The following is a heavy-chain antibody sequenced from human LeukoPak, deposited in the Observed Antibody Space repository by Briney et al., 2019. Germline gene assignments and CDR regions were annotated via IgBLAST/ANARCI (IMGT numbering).Heavy chain of an antibody. CDR3: VRDLTSGARFDF. Sequence: PGTSLRLSCVASGSTFTDYAFNWVRETPGKGMEWVAIISSDGNTQSYADPLKGRFTISRDNFRDTVFLELTTLRPEDTGLYYCVRDLTSGARFDFWGPGTLVTVPS. D-gene: IGHD3-9*01. CDR2: ISSDGNTQ. CDR1: GSTFTDYA. J-gene: IGHJ4*01. V-gene: IGHV3-30*04.